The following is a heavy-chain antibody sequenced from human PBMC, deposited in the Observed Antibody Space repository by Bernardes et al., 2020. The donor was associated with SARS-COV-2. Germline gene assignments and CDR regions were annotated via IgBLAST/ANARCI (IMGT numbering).Heavy chain of an antibody. J-gene: IGHJ6*02. CDR1: GFTFSRDW. CDR3: ARDRD. Sequence: GALRLSCAASGFTFSRDWMSWVRQAPGKGPELVANIKEDGSVVNYADSVKGRFTISRDNAKNSLSLQMNSLRAEDTAVYYCARDRDRGQGTTVTVSS. V-gene: IGHV3-7*01. CDR2: IKEDGSVV.